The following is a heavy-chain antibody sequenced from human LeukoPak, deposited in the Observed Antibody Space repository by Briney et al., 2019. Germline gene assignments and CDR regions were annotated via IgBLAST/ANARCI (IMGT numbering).Heavy chain of an antibody. V-gene: IGHV1-18*01. CDR1: GYTLTSYG. CDR3: ARGAYGDK. CDR2: ISTQSGNT. Sequence: ASVEVSCKASGYTLTSYGINWMRQAPGQGLEWMGWISTQSGNTNYAQKVQGRPTLTTDRSTNTAYMELRSLRSDDTAVYYCARGAYGDKWGQGTMVTVSS. J-gene: IGHJ4*02. D-gene: IGHD1-26*01.